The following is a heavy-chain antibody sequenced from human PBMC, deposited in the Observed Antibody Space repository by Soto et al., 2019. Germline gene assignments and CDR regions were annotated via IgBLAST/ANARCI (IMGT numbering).Heavy chain of an antibody. CDR3: ARLSGWYKLDYIDY. CDR1: GGSISSSSYY. D-gene: IGHD6-19*01. CDR2: IYYSGST. J-gene: IGHJ4*02. V-gene: IGHV4-39*01. Sequence: QLQLQESGPGLVKPSETLSLTCTVSGGSISSSSYYWGWIRQPPGKGLEWIGSIYYSGSTYYNPSLKSRVTISVDTSKNQFSLKLSSVTAADTAVYYCARLSGWYKLDYIDYWGQGTLVTVSS.